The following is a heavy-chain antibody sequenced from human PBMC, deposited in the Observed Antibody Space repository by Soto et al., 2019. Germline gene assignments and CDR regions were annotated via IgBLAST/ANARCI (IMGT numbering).Heavy chain of an antibody. Sequence: QVQVVQSGAEVKKPGASVKVSCKASGFTFTTYAIHWVRQAPGQRLEWMGWIHAGNGNTKSSQKFQDRLTITRDTSASTAYMELSSLRSEDSAVYYCARDRCSGDCHDLDYWGQGTLVTVSS. D-gene: IGHD2-21*02. CDR1: GFTFTTYA. CDR2: IHAGNGNT. V-gene: IGHV1-3*01. CDR3: ARDRCSGDCHDLDY. J-gene: IGHJ4*02.